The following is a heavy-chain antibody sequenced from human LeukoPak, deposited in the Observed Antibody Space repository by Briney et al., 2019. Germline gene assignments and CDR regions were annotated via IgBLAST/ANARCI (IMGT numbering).Heavy chain of an antibody. Sequence: GGSLRLSCAASGFTFSAYEMNWVRQAPGKGLEWVSYIGSSGSTVYYADSVKGRFTISRDNAKNSLYMQMESLRDEDTAIYYCARDTLEYSNSPDALDIWGQETMVTVSS. J-gene: IGHJ3*02. CDR2: IGSSGSTV. V-gene: IGHV3-48*03. CDR1: GFTFSAYE. D-gene: IGHD4-23*01. CDR3: ARDTLEYSNSPDALDI.